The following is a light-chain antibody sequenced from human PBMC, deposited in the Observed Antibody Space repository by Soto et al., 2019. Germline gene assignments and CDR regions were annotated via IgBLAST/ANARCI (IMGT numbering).Light chain of an antibody. V-gene: IGKV1-33*01. J-gene: IGKJ4*01. Sequence: DIQMTQSPSSLSASVGDTVTITCQAGQDISNYLNWYQQKPEKAPKLLIYDASSLQTGVPSRFSGSGSGTSFSFTISILQPEDFATYYCQQFDDLPFTFGGGTPVEF. CDR1: QDISNY. CDR2: DAS. CDR3: QQFDDLPFT.